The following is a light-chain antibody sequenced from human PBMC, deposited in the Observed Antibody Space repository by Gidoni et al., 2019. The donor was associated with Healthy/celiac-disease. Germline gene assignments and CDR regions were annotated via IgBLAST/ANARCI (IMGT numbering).Light chain of an antibody. CDR1: QGISSY. V-gene: IGKV1-9*01. CDR2: AAS. CDR3: QQINSYPQF. Sequence: IQFTQSPSFLSASVGDRVTITCLASQGISSYLAWYQQKPGKAPKLLIYAASTLQSGVPSRFSGSGSGTEFTLTSSSLQPEDFATYYCQQINSYPQFFXGXTKVEIK. J-gene: IGKJ4*01.